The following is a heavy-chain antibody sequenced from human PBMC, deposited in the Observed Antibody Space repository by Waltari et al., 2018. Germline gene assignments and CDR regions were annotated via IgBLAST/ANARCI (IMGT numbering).Heavy chain of an antibody. V-gene: IGHV3-30*01. CDR1: GFTFSSYA. Sequence: QVQLVESGGGVVQPGRSLRLSCAASGFTFSSYAMHWVRQGPGKGLEWVAVISYDGRIKDYADSVKGRFTISRDNSKNTLYLQVNSLRAEDTAVYYCARDGPTTVTYLFYFDYWGQGTLVTVSS. CDR3: ARDGPTTVTYLFYFDY. D-gene: IGHD4-17*01. J-gene: IGHJ4*02. CDR2: ISYDGRIK.